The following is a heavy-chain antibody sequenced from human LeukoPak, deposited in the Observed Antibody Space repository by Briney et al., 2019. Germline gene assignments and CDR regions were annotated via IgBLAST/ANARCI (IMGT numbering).Heavy chain of an antibody. J-gene: IGHJ4*02. D-gene: IGHD3-10*01. V-gene: IGHV3-74*01. CDR1: GFTFSSYW. Sequence: GGSLRLSCAASGFTFSSYWMHWVRQAPGKGLVWVSRINSDGISTSYADSVKGRFTISRDNAKNTLYLQMNSLRAEDTAVYYCARAEILLWFGETKALDYWGQGTLVTVSS. CDR3: ARAEILLWFGETKALDY. CDR2: INSDGIST.